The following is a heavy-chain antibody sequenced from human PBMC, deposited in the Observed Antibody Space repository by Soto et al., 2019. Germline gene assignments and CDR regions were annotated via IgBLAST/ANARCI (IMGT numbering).Heavy chain of an antibody. CDR3: ARDPWDY. V-gene: IGHV3-30-3*01. J-gene: IGHJ4*02. CDR2: ISYDGSNK. Sequence: VLLVESGGGVVQPGRSLRLSCAASGFTFSSYAMHWVRQAPGKGLEWVAVISYDGSNKYYADSVKGRFTISRDNSTNTKYLQMNSLRAEDTAVYYCARDPWDYWGQGTLVTVSS. CDR1: GFTFSSYA.